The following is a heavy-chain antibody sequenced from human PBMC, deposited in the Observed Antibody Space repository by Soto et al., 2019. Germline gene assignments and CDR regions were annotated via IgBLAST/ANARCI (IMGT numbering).Heavy chain of an antibody. CDR1: GFTVSSRRNY. CDR3: ARGTAEYDSSGYPLSD. CDR2: IFDGDNS. Sequence: XGSLILSCLVSGFTVSSRRNYMSWVRQAPGKGLEWVSVIFDGDNSYYADSVKGRFTISRDNSKNTLYLQMNSLRAEDTAVYYCARGTAEYDSSGYPLSDWGRGTLVTVSS. V-gene: IGHV3-53*01. D-gene: IGHD3-22*01. J-gene: IGHJ1*01.